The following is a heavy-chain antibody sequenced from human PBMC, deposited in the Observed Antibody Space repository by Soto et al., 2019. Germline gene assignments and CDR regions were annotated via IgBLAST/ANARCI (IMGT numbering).Heavy chain of an antibody. CDR1: GFTFSRHA. D-gene: IGHD2-15*01. Sequence: EVQLLESGGGLVQPGGSLRLSCAASGFTFSRHAMSWVRQAPGKGQEWVSAISGSGDSAYHADSVKGRFTISRDNSKNTLYLQMNSLRAEDTALYYCAKAGGSTWDYGMDVWGQGTTVTVSS. CDR2: ISGSGDSA. CDR3: AKAGGSTWDYGMDV. J-gene: IGHJ6*02. V-gene: IGHV3-23*01.